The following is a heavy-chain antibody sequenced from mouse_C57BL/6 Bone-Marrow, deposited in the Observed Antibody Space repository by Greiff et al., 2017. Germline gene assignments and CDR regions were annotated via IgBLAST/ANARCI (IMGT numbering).Heavy chain of an antibody. CDR2: ISYDGST. CDR3: SRDGYYEYYFDY. J-gene: IGHJ2*01. Sequence: VQLQQSGPGLVKPSPSLSLTCSVTGYSITSGYYWNLIRQFPGNKLEWMGYISYDGSTNYNPSLKNRIAITRDTSKNQFFLKLNSLTTEDTATYYCSRDGYYEYYFDYWGQGTTLTVSS. D-gene: IGHD2-4*01. CDR1: GYSITSGYY. V-gene: IGHV3-6*01.